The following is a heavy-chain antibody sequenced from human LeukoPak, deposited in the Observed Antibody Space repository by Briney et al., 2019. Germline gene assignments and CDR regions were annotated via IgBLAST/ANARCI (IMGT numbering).Heavy chain of an antibody. V-gene: IGHV3-30*18. Sequence: PGRSLRLSCAASGFTFSTYGTHWVRQAPGKGLEWVAVIAYDGKTTYYADSVKGRFTISRDNSKNTLYLQMNSLRAEDTAVYYCAKRPSIIVGVSNWFDPWGQGTLVTVSS. D-gene: IGHD1-26*01. CDR1: GFTFSTYG. J-gene: IGHJ5*02. CDR3: AKRPSIIVGVSNWFDP. CDR2: IAYDGKTT.